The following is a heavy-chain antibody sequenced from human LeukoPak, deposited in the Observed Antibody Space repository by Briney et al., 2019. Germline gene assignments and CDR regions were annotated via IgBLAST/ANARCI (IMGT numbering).Heavy chain of an antibody. Sequence: GGSLRLSCAASGFTFSSYAMHWVRQAPGKGLDWVSSISGSGSSTYYAESVKGRVTISRDNSQNTLYLQMNSLRAEDTAIYYCAKDLPYYYDSSGSGDAFDIWGRGTMVTVST. V-gene: IGHV3-23*01. CDR2: ISGSGSST. D-gene: IGHD3-22*01. J-gene: IGHJ3*02. CDR1: GFTFSSYA. CDR3: AKDLPYYYDSSGSGDAFDI.